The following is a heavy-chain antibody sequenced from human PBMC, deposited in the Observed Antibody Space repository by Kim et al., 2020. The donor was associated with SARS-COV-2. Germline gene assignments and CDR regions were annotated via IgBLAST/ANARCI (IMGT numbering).Heavy chain of an antibody. CDR3: ARDSIAAAGTVYGMDV. CDR2: IYHSGST. J-gene: IGHJ6*02. Sequence: SETLSLTCAVSGGSISSSNWWSWVRQPPGKGLEWIGEIYHSGSTNYNPSLKSRVTISVDKSKNQFSLKLSSVTAADTAVYYCARDSIAAAGTVYGMDVWGQGTTVTVSS. D-gene: IGHD6-13*01. V-gene: IGHV4-4*02. CDR1: GGSISSSNW.